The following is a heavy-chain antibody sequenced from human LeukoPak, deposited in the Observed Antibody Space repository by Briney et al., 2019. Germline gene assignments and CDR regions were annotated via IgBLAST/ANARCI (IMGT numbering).Heavy chain of an antibody. CDR3: TRGAGWLIDY. D-gene: IGHD3-16*01. CDR2: FHNSGTS. J-gene: IGHJ4*02. V-gene: IGHV4-59*01. Sequence: SETLSLTCTVSDDSISDYYRGWIRQPPGQGLEWIVYFHNSGTSTYNPSLKSRVTISADTSKNQFSLKLNSLTTADTAVYYCTRGAGWLIDYWGQGILVTVSS. CDR1: DDSISDYY.